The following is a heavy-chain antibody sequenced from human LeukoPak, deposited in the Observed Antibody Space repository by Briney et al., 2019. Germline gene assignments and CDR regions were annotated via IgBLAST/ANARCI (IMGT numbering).Heavy chain of an antibody. V-gene: IGHV3-7*01. CDR3: ARVGRLPYYYYMDV. D-gene: IGHD6-25*01. CDR1: GLTFNSYW. CDR2: IKQDGSEK. Sequence: GGSLRLSCAASGLTFNSYWMHWVRQAPGKGLEWVANIKQDGSEKYYVDSVKGRFTISRDNAKNSLYLQMNSLRAEDTAVYYCARVGRLPYYYYMDVWGKGTTVTVSS. J-gene: IGHJ6*03.